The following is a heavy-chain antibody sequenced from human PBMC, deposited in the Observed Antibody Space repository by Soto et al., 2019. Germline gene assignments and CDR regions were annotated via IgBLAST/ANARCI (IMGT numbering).Heavy chain of an antibody. Sequence: QVQLVQSGAEVKKPGASVKVSCKASGYTFTSYAMHWVRQAPGQRLEWMGWINAGNGNTKYSQKFQGRVTITRDTAAITAYMELSSLRSEDTAVYYCARGRGYCSGGSCYSYGMDVWGQGTTVTVSS. CDR1: GYTFTSYA. J-gene: IGHJ6*02. D-gene: IGHD2-15*01. CDR3: ARGRGYCSGGSCYSYGMDV. V-gene: IGHV1-3*01. CDR2: INAGNGNT.